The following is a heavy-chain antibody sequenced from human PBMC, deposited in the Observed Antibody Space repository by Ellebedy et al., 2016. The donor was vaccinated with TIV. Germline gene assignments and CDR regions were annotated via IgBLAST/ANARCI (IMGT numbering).Heavy chain of an antibody. D-gene: IGHD1-7*01. CDR2: IYHSGST. CDR3: ARAWGFKLNYFYYGMDV. CDR1: GGSTSSSNW. J-gene: IGHJ6*02. V-gene: IGHV4-4*02. Sequence: SETLSLXXAVSGGSTSSSNWWSWVRQPPGKGLEWIGEIYHSGSTHYNPSLKSRVTISVDKSKNQFSLKLSSVTAADTAVYYCARAWGFKLNYFYYGMDVWGQGTTVTVSS.